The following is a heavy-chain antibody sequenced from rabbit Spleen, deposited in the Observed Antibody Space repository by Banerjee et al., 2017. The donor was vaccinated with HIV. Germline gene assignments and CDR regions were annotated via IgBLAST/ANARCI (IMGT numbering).Heavy chain of an antibody. CDR2: INIVTGKS. CDR1: GVSLNDKDV. D-gene: IGHD4-2*01. J-gene: IGHJ4*01. CDR3: ARDYNGNRPYYFNL. Sequence: QEQLVESGGVLVQPEGSLSLTCKSSGVSLNDKDVMCWVRQAPGKGLEWIACINIVTGKSVYASWAKGRVTMARTSSTTVTLQMTSLTAADTATYFCARDYNGNRPYYFNLWGPGTLVTVS. V-gene: IGHV1S45*01.